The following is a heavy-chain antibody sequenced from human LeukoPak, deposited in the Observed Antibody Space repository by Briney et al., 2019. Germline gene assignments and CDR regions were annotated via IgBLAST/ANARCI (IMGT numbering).Heavy chain of an antibody. Sequence: SETLSLTCTVSGGSISGHYWSWIRQPPGRGLKWIGCIFYSGSTNYNPSLKSRVTISVDTSKDQFSLNLSSVAAADTAVYYCARTRLSEYYFDYWGQGIPVTVSS. CDR3: ARTRLSEYYFDY. V-gene: IGHV4-59*11. J-gene: IGHJ4*02. D-gene: IGHD2-21*02. CDR1: GGSISGHY. CDR2: IFYSGST.